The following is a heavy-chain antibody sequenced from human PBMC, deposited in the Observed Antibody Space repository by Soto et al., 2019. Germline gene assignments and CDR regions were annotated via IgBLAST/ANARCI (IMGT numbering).Heavy chain of an antibody. D-gene: IGHD3-3*01. CDR2: ISYDGSNK. J-gene: IGHJ5*02. CDR1: GFTFSSYG. V-gene: IGHV3-30*18. Sequence: QVQLVESGGGVVQPGRSLRLSCAASGFTFSSYGMHWVRQAPGKGLEWVAVISYDGSNKYYADSVKGRFTISRDNSKNTLYLQMNSLRAEDTAVYYCAKFLYDFWSGQPWNWFDPWGQGTLVTVSS. CDR3: AKFLYDFWSGQPWNWFDP.